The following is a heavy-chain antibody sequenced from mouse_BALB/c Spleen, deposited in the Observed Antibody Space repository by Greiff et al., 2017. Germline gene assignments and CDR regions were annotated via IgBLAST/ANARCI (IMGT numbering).Heavy chain of an antibody. Sequence: QVQLKQSGAELAKPGASVKMSCKASGYTFTSYWMHWVKQRPGQGLEWIGYINPSTGYTEYNQKFKDKATLTADKSSSTAYMQLSSLTSEDSAVYYCARDDYDRFAYWGEGTLVTVSA. CDR2: INPSTGYT. V-gene: IGHV1-7*01. J-gene: IGHJ3*01. CDR3: ARDDYDRFAY. D-gene: IGHD2-4*01. CDR1: GYTFTSYW.